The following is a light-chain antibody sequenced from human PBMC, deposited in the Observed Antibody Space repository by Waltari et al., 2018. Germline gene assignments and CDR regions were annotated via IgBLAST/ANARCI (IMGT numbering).Light chain of an antibody. Sequence: QSALTLPASVSGSPGQSITVSCTGISNDVGIHNFVSWYQHHPGKAPKVVIYDVSYRPSGVSDRFSGSKSGNTASLTISGLQAEDEADYYCSSYTSNNAVFGGGTKLTVL. J-gene: IGLJ3*02. CDR1: SNDVGIHNF. CDR3: SSYTSNNAV. CDR2: DVS. V-gene: IGLV2-14*03.